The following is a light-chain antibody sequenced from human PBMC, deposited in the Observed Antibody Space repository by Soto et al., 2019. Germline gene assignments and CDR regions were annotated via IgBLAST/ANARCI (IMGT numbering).Light chain of an antibody. Sequence: QSALTQPASVSGAPGQSITISCPGTSSDVGGYKYVSWYQQHPGKAPKVMIYEVSNRPSGVSNRFSGSKSGNTASLTISGLQAEDEADYYCSSYTSSSTVVFVGGTKLTVL. CDR3: SSYTSSSTVV. J-gene: IGLJ2*01. CDR2: EVS. CDR1: SSDVGGYKY. V-gene: IGLV2-14*01.